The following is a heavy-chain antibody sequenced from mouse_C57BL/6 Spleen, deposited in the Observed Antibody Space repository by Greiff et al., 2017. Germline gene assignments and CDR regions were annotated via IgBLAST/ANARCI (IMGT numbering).Heavy chain of an antibody. J-gene: IGHJ4*01. V-gene: IGHV1-72*01. CDR1: GYTFTSYW. CDR2: IYPNSGGT. D-gene: IGHD2-14*01. Sequence: QVQLQQPGAELVKPGASVKLSCKASGYTFTSYWMHWVKQRPGRGLEWIGRIYPNSGGTKYNEKLKSKATLTVDKPSSTAYMQLSSLTSEDSAGYNYAREVLLYAMDYWGQGTSVTVSS. CDR3: AREVLLYAMDY.